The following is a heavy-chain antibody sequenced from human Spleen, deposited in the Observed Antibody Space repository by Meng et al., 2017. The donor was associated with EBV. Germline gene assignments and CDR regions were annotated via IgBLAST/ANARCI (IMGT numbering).Heavy chain of an antibody. CDR1: GGSFSGYY. Sequence: GPLTRWGAGLLKPSEALSLTCAVYGGSFSGYYWSWIRQPPGKGLEWIGEINHSGSTNYNPSLKSRVTISVDTSKNQFSLKLSSVTAADTAVYYCARSPPRGRAVVAALNQRGYWYFDLWGRGTLVTVSS. V-gene: IGHV4-34*01. CDR3: ARSPPRGRAVVAALNQRGYWYFDL. J-gene: IGHJ2*01. D-gene: IGHD2-15*01. CDR2: INHSGST.